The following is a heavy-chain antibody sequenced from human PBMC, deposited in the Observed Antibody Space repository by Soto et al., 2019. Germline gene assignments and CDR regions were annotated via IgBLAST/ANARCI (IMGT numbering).Heavy chain of an antibody. CDR2: IGTSGTPT. Sequence: GGSLRLSCIASGFTFRNYAMAWVRQAPGEDLEWVSAIGTSGTPTLYADSVKSRFSISRDDSRNTVSLQMNSLGVEDAATYYCTRILWSSRRDALDIWGQGTTVTVSS. CDR3: TRILWSSRRDALDI. J-gene: IGHJ6*02. CDR1: GFTFRNYA. D-gene: IGHD2-21*01. V-gene: IGHV3-23*01.